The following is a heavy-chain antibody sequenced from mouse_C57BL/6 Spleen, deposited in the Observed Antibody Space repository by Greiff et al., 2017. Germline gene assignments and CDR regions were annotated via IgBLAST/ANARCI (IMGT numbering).Heavy chain of an antibody. CDR2: IDPETGGT. J-gene: IGHJ3*01. CDR3: TRGGLLRGVAY. Sequence: LQESGAELVRPGASVTLSCKASGYTFTDYEMHWVKQTPVHGLEWIGAIDPETGGTAYNQKFKGKAILTADKSSSTAYMELLSLTSEDSAVYYCTRGGLLRGVAYWGQGTLVTVSA. CDR1: GYTFTDYE. V-gene: IGHV1-15*01. D-gene: IGHD2-3*01.